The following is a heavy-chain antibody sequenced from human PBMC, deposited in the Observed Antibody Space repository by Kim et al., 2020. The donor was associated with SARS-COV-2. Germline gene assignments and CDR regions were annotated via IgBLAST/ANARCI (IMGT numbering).Heavy chain of an antibody. J-gene: IGHJ4*02. D-gene: IGHD3-10*01. V-gene: IGHV4-31*03. CDR1: GDSISSGGYY. CDR2: IYYSGST. CDR3: ARDGPYYYGSGSYNY. Sequence: SETLSLTCTVSGDSISSGGYYWSWIRQHPGKGLEWIGYIYYSGSTYYNPSLKSRVTISVDTSKNQFSLKLSSVTAADTAVYYCARDGPYYYGSGSYNYWGQGTLVSVSS.